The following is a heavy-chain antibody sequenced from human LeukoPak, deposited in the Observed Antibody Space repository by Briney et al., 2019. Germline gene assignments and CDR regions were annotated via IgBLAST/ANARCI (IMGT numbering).Heavy chain of an antibody. CDR2: ISASGDST. CDR3: AKDQRTYSYGDFDS. D-gene: IGHD5-18*01. V-gene: IGHV3-23*01. J-gene: IGHJ4*02. Sequence: GGSLRLSCAASGFTFSDFAMSWGRQAPGKGLEWVSGISASGDSTYNADSVRGRFTISRDNSKNTLYLQMNSLRGEDTAVYFCAKDQRTYSYGDFDSWGQGTQVTVSS. CDR1: GFTFSDFA.